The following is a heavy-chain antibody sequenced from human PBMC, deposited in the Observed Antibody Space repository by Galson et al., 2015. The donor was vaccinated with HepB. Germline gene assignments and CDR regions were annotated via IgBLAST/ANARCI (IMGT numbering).Heavy chain of an antibody. CDR2: INHTGIT. V-gene: IGHV4-34*01. J-gene: IGHJ6*02. D-gene: IGHD5-12*01. CDR3: ARSQGKWLRYYGLDV. Sequence: SEPLSLTCAVYGGSFSGYYWSWIRQSPGKGLEWIGEINHTGITVYNPSLKSRITISVDTSKNQFSLNLSPVIAADTAVYFCARSQGKWLRYYGLDVWGQGTTVTVSS. CDR1: GGSFSGYY.